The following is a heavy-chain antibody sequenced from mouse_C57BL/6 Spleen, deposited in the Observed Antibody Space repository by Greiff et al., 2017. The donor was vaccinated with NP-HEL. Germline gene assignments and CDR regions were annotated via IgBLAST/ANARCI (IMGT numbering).Heavy chain of an antibody. Sequence: VQLQQSGAELVMPGASVKLSCKASGYTFTSYWMHWVKQRPGQGLEWIGEIDPSDSYTNYNQKFKGKSTLTVDKSSSTAYMQLSSLTSEDSAVYYCARGDYYGSSPYYYAMDYWGQGTSVTVSS. CDR2: IDPSDSYT. CDR1: GYTFTSYW. J-gene: IGHJ4*01. D-gene: IGHD1-1*01. V-gene: IGHV1-69*01. CDR3: ARGDYYGSSPYYYAMDY.